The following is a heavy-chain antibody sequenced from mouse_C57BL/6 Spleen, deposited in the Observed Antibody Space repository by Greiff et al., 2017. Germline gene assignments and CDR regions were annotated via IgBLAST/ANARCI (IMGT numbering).Heavy chain of an antibody. D-gene: IGHD2-3*01. V-gene: IGHV3-6*01. Sequence: EVQLQESGPGLVKPSQSLSLTCSVTGYSITSGYYWNWIRQFPGNKLEWMGYISYDGSNNYNPSLKNRISLTRDTSRNQFFLKLNSVTTEDTATYCCARDDGYYPFAYWGQGTLVTVSA. CDR3: ARDDGYYPFAY. CDR1: GYSITSGYY. J-gene: IGHJ3*01. CDR2: ISYDGSN.